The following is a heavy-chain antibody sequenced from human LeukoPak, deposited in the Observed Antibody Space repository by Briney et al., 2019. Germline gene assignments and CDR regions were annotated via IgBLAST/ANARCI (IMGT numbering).Heavy chain of an antibody. D-gene: IGHD6-19*01. V-gene: IGHV3-21*04. CDR1: GFTFSSYG. CDR2: ITSSSSYI. CDR3: ARCFVGSGCFDY. J-gene: IGHJ4*02. Sequence: GGSLRLSCAASGFTFSSYGMNWVRQAPGKGLEWVSSITSSSSYIYYADSVKGRFTISRDNAKNSLYLQMNSLRAEDTAVYYCARCFVGSGCFDYWGQGTLVTVSS.